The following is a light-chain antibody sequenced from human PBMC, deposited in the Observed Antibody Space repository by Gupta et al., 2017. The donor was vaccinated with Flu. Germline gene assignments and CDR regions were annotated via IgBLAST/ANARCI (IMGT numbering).Light chain of an antibody. V-gene: IGKV3-20*01. Sequence: EFVFTQSPGTLSLSPGEGATLSCRASQSVSSSYLAWYQQKPGQTPRLLIYGVSSRATGIPDRFSGSGSGTEFTLTISRLEPEDFAVYYCLQDASSPRTFGQGTKVEIK. CDR3: LQDASSPRT. CDR2: GVS. J-gene: IGKJ1*01. CDR1: QSVSSSY.